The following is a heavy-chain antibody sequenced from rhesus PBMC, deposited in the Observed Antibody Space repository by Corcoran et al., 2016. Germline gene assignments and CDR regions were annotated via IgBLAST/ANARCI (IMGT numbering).Heavy chain of an antibody. CDR1: GFTFSDDY. CDR3: KVNVDY. V-gene: IGHV3-10*01. CDR2: MNPDGGTT. D-gene: IGHD4-17*01. J-gene: IGHJ4*01. Sequence: EVQLVESGGGLVQPGGSLRLSCAASGFTFSDDYMEWVRQAPGKGLEWVGQMNPDGGTTFLMDSVKGRFTISRDNAKSTLYLQINSLKIEDTAVYYCKVNVDYWGQGVLVTVSS.